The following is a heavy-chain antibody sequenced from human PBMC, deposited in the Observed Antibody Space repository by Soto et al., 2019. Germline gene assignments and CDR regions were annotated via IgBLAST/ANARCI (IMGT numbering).Heavy chain of an antibody. CDR3: ARESEDLTSNFDY. V-gene: IGHV3-21*01. J-gene: IGHJ4*02. CDR2: ISSTTNYI. CDR1: GFTFTRYS. Sequence: VSLRLSCAASGFTFTRYSINWVRQAPGKGLEWVSSISSTTNYIYYGDSMKGRFTISRDNAKNSLYLEMNSLRAEDTAVYYCARESEDLTSNFDYWGQGTLVTVSS.